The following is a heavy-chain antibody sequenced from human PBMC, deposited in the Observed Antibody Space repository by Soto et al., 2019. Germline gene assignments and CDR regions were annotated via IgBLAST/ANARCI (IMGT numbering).Heavy chain of an antibody. CDR2: IYYSGST. Sequence: PSETLSLTCTVSGGSISSSGDYHWSWIRQPPGKGLEWIGYIYYSGSTYYNPSLKSRVTISVDTSKNQFSLKLSSVTAADTAVYYCAREPQGFYYDSSGFENDYWGQGTLVTVSS. CDR1: GGSISSSGDYH. D-gene: IGHD3-22*01. CDR3: AREPQGFYYDSSGFENDY. V-gene: IGHV4-30-4*01. J-gene: IGHJ4*02.